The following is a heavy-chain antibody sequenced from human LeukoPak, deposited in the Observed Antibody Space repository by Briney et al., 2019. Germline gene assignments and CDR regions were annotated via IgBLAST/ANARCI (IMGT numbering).Heavy chain of an antibody. D-gene: IGHD3-10*01. V-gene: IGHV3-30*18. J-gene: IGHJ6*02. Sequence: GGSLRLSCAAFGFTFSSYGMHWVRQAPGKGLEWVATISYDGSNVYYADSVKGRFTISRDNSKNTLYLQMNSLRAEDTTVYYCAKDRGSGTYYNYYFGMDVWGQGTTVTVSS. CDR3: AKDRGSGTYYNYYFGMDV. CDR2: ISYDGSNV. CDR1: GFTFSSYG.